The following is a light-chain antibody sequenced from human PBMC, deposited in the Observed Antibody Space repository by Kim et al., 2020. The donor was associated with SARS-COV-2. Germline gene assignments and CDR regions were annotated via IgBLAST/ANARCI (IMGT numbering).Light chain of an antibody. CDR2: AES. CDR1: QDISNY. J-gene: IGKJ4*01. V-gene: IGKV1-16*01. CDR3: HQYNSYPLT. Sequence: ASVGDRATIACRASQDISNYLAWFQQKPGKAPESLIYAESSLQSGVQSRFSGSGSGTDFTLTISSLQPEDFATYYCHQYNSYPLTFGGGTKVDIK.